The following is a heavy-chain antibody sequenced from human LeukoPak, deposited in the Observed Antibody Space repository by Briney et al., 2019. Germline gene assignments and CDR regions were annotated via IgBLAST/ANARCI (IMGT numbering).Heavy chain of an antibody. Sequence: GESLKISREASGYTFSNQWIGWVRQMPGKGLECMGIIYPGDSDTRYSPSFEGQVSISVDKSITTAYLQWSSLKASDTAIYYCARTGYHYGSGSHFAFDVWGQGTAVTVSS. D-gene: IGHD3-10*01. CDR2: IYPGDSDT. CDR3: ARTGYHYGSGSHFAFDV. CDR1: GYTFSNQW. J-gene: IGHJ3*01. V-gene: IGHV5-51*01.